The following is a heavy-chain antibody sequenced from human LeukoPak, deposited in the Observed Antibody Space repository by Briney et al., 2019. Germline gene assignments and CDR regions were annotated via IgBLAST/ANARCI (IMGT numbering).Heavy chain of an antibody. CDR1: GGSISSYY. D-gene: IGHD2-15*01. Sequence: SSETLSLTCTVSGGSISSYYWSWIRQPPGKGLEWIGYIYYSGSTNYNPSLKSRVTISVDTSKNQFSLKLSSVTAADTAVYYCARGCSGGSCYNLDYWGQGTLVTVSS. J-gene: IGHJ4*02. V-gene: IGHV4-59*12. CDR3: ARGCSGGSCYNLDY. CDR2: IYYSGST.